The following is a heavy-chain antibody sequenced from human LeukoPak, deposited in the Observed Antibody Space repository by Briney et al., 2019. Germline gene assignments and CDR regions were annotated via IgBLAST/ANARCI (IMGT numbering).Heavy chain of an antibody. CDR2: INHSGST. D-gene: IGHD5-18*01. J-gene: IGHJ4*02. Sequence: SETLSLTCAVYGGSFSGYYWSWIRQPPGKGLEWIGEINHSGSTNYNPSLKSRVTISVDTSKNQFSLKLSSVTAADTAVYYCASHDTAMAKGDYWGQGTLVTVSS. V-gene: IGHV4-34*01. CDR1: GGSFSGYY. CDR3: ASHDTAMAKGDY.